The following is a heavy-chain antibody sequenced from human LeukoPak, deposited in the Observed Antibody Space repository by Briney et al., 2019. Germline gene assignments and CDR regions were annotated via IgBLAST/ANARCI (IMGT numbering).Heavy chain of an antibody. CDR3: ARSMYYYDSSGYLSRWAYYFDY. Sequence: ASVKVSCKASGGTFSSYAISWVRQAPGQGLEWMGGIIPIFGTANYAQKFQGRVTITADESTSTAYMELSSLRSEDTAVYYCARSMYYYDSSGYLSRWAYYFDYWGQGTLVTVSS. D-gene: IGHD3-22*01. CDR2: IIPIFGTA. J-gene: IGHJ4*02. V-gene: IGHV1-69*13. CDR1: GGTFSSYA.